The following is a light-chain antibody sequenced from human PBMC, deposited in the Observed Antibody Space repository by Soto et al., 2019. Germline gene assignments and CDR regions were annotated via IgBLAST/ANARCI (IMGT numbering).Light chain of an antibody. Sequence: EIVMTQSPATLSVSPGERATLSCRASQSVSSNLAWYQQKPGQAPRLLIYGASTRATGIPARSSGSGSGTEFTLTINSLQSEDFAVYYCQQYNNWPAITFGQGTRLEIK. CDR2: GAS. CDR3: QQYNNWPAIT. CDR1: QSVSSN. J-gene: IGKJ5*01. V-gene: IGKV3-15*01.